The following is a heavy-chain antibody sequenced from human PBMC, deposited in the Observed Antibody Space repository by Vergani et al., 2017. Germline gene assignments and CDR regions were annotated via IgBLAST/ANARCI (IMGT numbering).Heavy chain of an antibody. CDR1: GFTFTAHG. V-gene: IGHV3-23*01. CDR3: AELLGDECCSPF. J-gene: IGHJ4*02. Sequence: EVQLLESGGGSAQPGESLRLSCVASGFTFTAHGLNWVRQAPGKGLEWVSGISGQNFRTHYADSVKGRFNISRNDFNDTVFLQINSQSAEDTGFYFFAELLGDECCSPFWGQGTMVTV. D-gene: IGHD2-21*01. CDR2: ISGQNFRT.